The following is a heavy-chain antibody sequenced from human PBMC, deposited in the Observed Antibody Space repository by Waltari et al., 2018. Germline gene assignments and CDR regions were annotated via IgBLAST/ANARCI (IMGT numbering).Heavy chain of an antibody. CDR1: GFSFSGSS. D-gene: IGHD6-19*01. CDR2: IRREPYNYAT. Sequence: EVQVVESGGGLVQPGGSLKLSCATSGFSFSGSSIHWVRQPSGKGREWVGRIRREPYNYATAYSASVKGRFTISRDDSKNTAFLQMNSLMTEDTAVYYCSGGEVTGTDFWGQGTLVTVSS. CDR3: SGGEVTGTDF. V-gene: IGHV3-73*01. J-gene: IGHJ4*02.